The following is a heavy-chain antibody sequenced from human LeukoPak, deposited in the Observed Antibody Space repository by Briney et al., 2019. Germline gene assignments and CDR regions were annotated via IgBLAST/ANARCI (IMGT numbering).Heavy chain of an antibody. CDR2: ISSTNGYI. D-gene: IGHD1-26*01. CDR1: GFTFSSYS. CDR3: ARAQVGYNWFDP. J-gene: IGHJ5*02. V-gene: IGHV3-21*01. Sequence: GGSLRLSCAASGFTFSSYSMNWVRQAPGKGLEWVSYISSTNGYIYYADSVRGRFTISRDNAKNSLYLQMDSLRAEDTAVYYCARAQVGYNWFDPWGQGTLVTVSS.